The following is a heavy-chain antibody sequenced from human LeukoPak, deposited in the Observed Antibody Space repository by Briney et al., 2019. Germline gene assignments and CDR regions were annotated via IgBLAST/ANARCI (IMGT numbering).Heavy chain of an antibody. CDR2: ISGFNT. Sequence: PGGSRRLSFTTSGFAFSNYAMNWVRQAPGKGPEWVSGISGFNTYYADSVKGRFTIFRDNSKNVLYLQMDRLRAEDTAVYSCAKDVCTSPRCLLYFDSWGQGTLVTVSS. CDR3: AKDVCTSPRCLLYFDS. D-gene: IGHD2-8*01. J-gene: IGHJ4*02. CDR1: GFAFSNYA. V-gene: IGHV3-23*01.